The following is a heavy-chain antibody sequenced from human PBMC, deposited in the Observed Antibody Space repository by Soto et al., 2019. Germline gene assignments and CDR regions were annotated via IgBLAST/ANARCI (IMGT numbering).Heavy chain of an antibody. V-gene: IGHV3-23*01. Sequence: GGAMTLSCAAAGVTLSNNGMSWDRQAPGSWLEWVSALPEIGTNTYYADSVKGRFTISRDNSKNTLFLQINNLRAGDTAVYYCAKKSGVGATWYFDYWGQGTLVTVS. CDR2: LPEIGTNT. D-gene: IGHD1-26*01. CDR3: AKKSGVGATWYFDY. CDR1: GVTLSNNG. J-gene: IGHJ4*02.